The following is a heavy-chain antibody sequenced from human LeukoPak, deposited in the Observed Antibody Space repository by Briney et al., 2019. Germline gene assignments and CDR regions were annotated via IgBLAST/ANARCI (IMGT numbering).Heavy chain of an antibody. Sequence: PSGGSLRLSCAASGFTFSGYWMSWVREAPGKGLEWVANIKQDGSEKYYVDSVKGRFTISRDNSKNSLYLQMNSLRAEDTAVYYCARGTTVNPYWGQGTLVTVSS. CDR2: IKQDGSEK. V-gene: IGHV3-7*01. CDR1: GFTFSGYW. D-gene: IGHD4-17*01. J-gene: IGHJ4*02. CDR3: ARGTTVNPY.